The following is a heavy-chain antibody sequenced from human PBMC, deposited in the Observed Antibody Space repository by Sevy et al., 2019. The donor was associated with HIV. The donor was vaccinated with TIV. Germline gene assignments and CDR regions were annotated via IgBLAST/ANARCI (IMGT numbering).Heavy chain of an antibody. CDR3: ARGLGDYYDSSGPKGAFDI. D-gene: IGHD3-22*01. CDR1: GFTFSSYS. CDR2: ISSSSSTI. J-gene: IGHJ3*02. V-gene: IGHV3-48*02. Sequence: GGSLRLSCAASGFTFSSYSMNWVRQAPGKGLEWVSYISSSSSTIYYADSVKGRFTISRDNAKNSLYLQMNSLRDEDTAVYYCARGLGDYYDSSGPKGAFDIWGQGTMVTVSS.